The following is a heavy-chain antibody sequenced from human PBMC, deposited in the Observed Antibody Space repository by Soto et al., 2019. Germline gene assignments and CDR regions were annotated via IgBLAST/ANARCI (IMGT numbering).Heavy chain of an antibody. V-gene: IGHV1-18*01. J-gene: IGHJ6*02. CDR3: ARDTPSLAVAGSVIFLYDGMDV. CDR2: ISAYNGNT. D-gene: IGHD6-19*01. Sequence: QVQLVQSGAEVKKPGASVKVSCKASGYTFTSYGISWVRQAPGQGLEWMGWISAYNGNTNYAQKLQGRVTMTTDTSTSTAYMELRSLRSDDTAVYYCARDTPSLAVAGSVIFLYDGMDVWGQGTTVTVSS. CDR1: GYTFTSYG.